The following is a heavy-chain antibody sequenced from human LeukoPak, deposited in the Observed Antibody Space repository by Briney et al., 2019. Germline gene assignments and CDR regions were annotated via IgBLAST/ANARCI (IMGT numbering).Heavy chain of an antibody. V-gene: IGHV4-34*01. D-gene: IGHD5-18*01. Sequence: SETLSLTCAVYGVSFSGYYWSWLRQPPGKGLEWIGEINHSGSTNYNPSLKSRVTISVDTSKNQFSLKLSSVTAADTAVYYCARSSVLRYSYCTYYFAYWGQGSLVTVSA. CDR2: INHSGST. J-gene: IGHJ4*02. CDR3: ARSSVLRYSYCTYYFAY. CDR1: GVSFSGYY.